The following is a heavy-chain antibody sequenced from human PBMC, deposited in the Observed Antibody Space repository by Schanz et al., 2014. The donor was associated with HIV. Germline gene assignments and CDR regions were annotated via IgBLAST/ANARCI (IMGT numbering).Heavy chain of an antibody. V-gene: IGHV3-33*01. CDR2: IYYDGTNK. CDR1: GFSFRTFG. D-gene: IGHD3-10*01. Sequence: QVDLVESGGGVVQPGRSLRLSCVASGFSFRTFGMHWVRQAPGKGLEWVALIYYDGTNKYYTDSVKGRFTISRDNSKNTLYLQMNSLRAEDTSVYYCARGFQGFDYWGQGTLVTVSS. J-gene: IGHJ4*02. CDR3: ARGFQGFDY.